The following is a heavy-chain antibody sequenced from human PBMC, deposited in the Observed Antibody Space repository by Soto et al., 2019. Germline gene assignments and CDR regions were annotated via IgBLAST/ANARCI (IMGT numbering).Heavy chain of an antibody. CDR3: ARDQAAAGRLRYWFDP. J-gene: IGHJ5*02. CDR1: GFTFSSYG. D-gene: IGHD6-13*01. Sequence: PGGSLRFSCAASGFTFSSYGMHWVRQAPGKGLEWVAVIWYDGSNKYYADSVKGRFTISRDNSKNTLYLQINSLRAEDTAVYYCARDQAAAGRLRYWFDPWGQGTLVTVSS. CDR2: IWYDGSNK. V-gene: IGHV3-33*01.